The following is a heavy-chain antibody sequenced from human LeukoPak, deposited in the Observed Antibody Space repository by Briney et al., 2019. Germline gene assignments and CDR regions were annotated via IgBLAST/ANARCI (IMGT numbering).Heavy chain of an antibody. CDR1: GYTFTSYG. Sequence: GASVKVSCKASGYTFTSYGISWVRQAPGQGLEWMGWISAYNGNTNYAQKLQGRVTMTTDTSTSTAYMELSRLRSDDTAVYYCAREDSSSWYLGYYYYYMDVWGKGTTVTVSS. D-gene: IGHD6-13*01. V-gene: IGHV1-18*01. J-gene: IGHJ6*03. CDR3: AREDSSSWYLGYYYYYMDV. CDR2: ISAYNGNT.